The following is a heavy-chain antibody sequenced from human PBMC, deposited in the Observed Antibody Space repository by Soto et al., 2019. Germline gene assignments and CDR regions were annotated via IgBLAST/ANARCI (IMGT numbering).Heavy chain of an antibody. Sequence: SETLSLTCAVYGGSFSGYYWSWIRQPPGKGLEWIGEINHSGSTNYNPSLKSRVTISVDTSKNQFSLKLSSVTAADTAVYYCARGEVTYYDFWSGYFPRYYGMDVWGQGTTVTVSS. CDR1: GGSFSGYY. V-gene: IGHV4-34*01. J-gene: IGHJ6*02. CDR2: INHSGST. CDR3: ARGEVTYYDFWSGYFPRYYGMDV. D-gene: IGHD3-3*01.